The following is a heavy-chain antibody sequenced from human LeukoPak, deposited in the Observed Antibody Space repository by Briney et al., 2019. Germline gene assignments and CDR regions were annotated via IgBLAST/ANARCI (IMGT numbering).Heavy chain of an antibody. Sequence: GGSLRLSCVASGFALSNYNMHWVRQAPGKGVEWISYISGSGSTIYYADSVRCRFTISRDNARNSLYLQMNSLRAEDTAVYYCAKDESRYYYGSGSLPDYWGQGTLVTVSS. CDR3: AKDESRYYYGSGSLPDY. V-gene: IGHV3-48*01. CDR2: ISGSGSTI. J-gene: IGHJ4*02. CDR1: GFALSNYN. D-gene: IGHD3-10*01.